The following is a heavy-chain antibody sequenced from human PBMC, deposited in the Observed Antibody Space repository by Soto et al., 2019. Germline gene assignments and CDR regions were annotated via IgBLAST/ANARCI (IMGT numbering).Heavy chain of an antibody. D-gene: IGHD3-10*01. J-gene: IGHJ1*01. CDR3: ARGPIRPYYYGSGSYYAAYFQH. CDR2: INHSGST. V-gene: IGHV4-34*01. CDR1: GGSFSGYY. Sequence: SETLSLTCAVYGGSFSGYYWSWIRQPPGKGLEWIGEINHSGSTNYNPSLKSRVTISVDTSKKQFSLKLSSVTAADTAVYYCARGPIRPYYYGSGSYYAAYFQHWGQGTLVTVSS.